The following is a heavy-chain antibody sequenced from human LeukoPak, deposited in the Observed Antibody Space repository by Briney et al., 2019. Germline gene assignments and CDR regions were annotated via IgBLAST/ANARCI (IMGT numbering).Heavy chain of an antibody. J-gene: IGHJ3*02. D-gene: IGHD3-22*01. Sequence: GASVKVSCKASGYTFTSYYMHWVRQAPGQGLEWMGIINPSGGSTSYAQKFQGRVTMTRDTSTSTVYMELSSLRSEDTAVYYCARARRNYYDSSGYGIGAFDIWGQGTMVTVPS. CDR1: GYTFTSYY. CDR3: ARARRNYYDSSGYGIGAFDI. CDR2: INPSGGST. V-gene: IGHV1-46*01.